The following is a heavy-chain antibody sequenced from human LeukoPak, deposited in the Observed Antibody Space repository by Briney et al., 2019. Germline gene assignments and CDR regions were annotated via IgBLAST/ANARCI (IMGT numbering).Heavy chain of an antibody. CDR3: ARGYDFWSGYYHWYYFDY. J-gene: IGHJ4*02. CDR1: GGSFSGYY. V-gene: IGHV4-34*01. CDR2: INHSGST. Sequence: PSETLTLTCAVYGGSFSGYYWSWIRQPPGKGLEWIGEINHSGSTNYNPSLKSRVTISVDTSKNQFSLKPSSVTAADTAVYYCARGYDFWSGYYHWYYFDYWGQGTLVTVSS. D-gene: IGHD3-3*01.